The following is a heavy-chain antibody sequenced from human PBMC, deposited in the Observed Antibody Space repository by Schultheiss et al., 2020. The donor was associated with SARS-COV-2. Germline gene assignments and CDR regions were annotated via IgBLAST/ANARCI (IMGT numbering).Heavy chain of an antibody. CDR2: IYHSGST. CDR3: ARGTGDPVHFDY. J-gene: IGHJ4*02. CDR1: GGSFSGYY. D-gene: IGHD7-27*01. V-gene: IGHV4-34*01. Sequence: SETLSLTCAVYGGSFSGYYWSWIRQPPGKGLEWIGRIYHSGSTYYNPSLKSRVTISVDTSKNQFSLKLSSVTAADTAVYYCARGTGDPVHFDYWGQGTLVTVAS.